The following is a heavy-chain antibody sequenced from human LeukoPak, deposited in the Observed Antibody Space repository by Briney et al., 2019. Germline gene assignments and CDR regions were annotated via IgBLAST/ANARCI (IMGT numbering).Heavy chain of an antibody. V-gene: IGHV3-9*01. D-gene: IGHD6-19*01. CDR3: AKDSGQWLVRGDAFDI. CDR2: ISWNSGSI. Sequence: QLGGSLRLSCAASGFTFDDYAMHWVRQAPGKGLEWVSGISWNSGSIGYADSVKGRFTISRDNAKNSLYLQMNSLRAEDTALYYCAKDSGQWLVRGDAFDIWGQGTMVTVSS. J-gene: IGHJ3*02. CDR1: GFTFDDYA.